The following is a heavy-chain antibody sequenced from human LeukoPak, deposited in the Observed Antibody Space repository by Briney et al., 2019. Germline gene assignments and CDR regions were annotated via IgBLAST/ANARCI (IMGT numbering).Heavy chain of an antibody. V-gene: IGHV4-61*02. D-gene: IGHD5-18*01. Sequence: SETLSLTCTVSGGSISSGRYYWNWIRQPAGKGLEWIGRIYTSGSTNYNSSLKSRVTISVDTSKNHFSLKLSSVTAADTAVYYCAREVGGYSYGYRPTELYWYFDPWGRGTLVTVSS. CDR3: AREVGGYSYGYRPTELYWYFDP. J-gene: IGHJ2*01. CDR2: IYTSGST. CDR1: GGSISSGRYY.